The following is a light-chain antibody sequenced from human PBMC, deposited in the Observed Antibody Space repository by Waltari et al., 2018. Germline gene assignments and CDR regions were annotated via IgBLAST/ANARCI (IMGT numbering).Light chain of an antibody. Sequence: HSALTQPASVSGSPGRSITFPGSASRRDDGGYTSVYWYLKYPGHDPKLIIYDVRQRPSEISDRFSCSKSGSTASLTISGLQAEDEADYYCSSYTSSNTVVFGGGTKVTVL. V-gene: IGLV2-14*03. J-gene: IGLJ2*01. CDR2: DVR. CDR3: SSYTSSNTVV. CDR1: RRDDGGYTS.